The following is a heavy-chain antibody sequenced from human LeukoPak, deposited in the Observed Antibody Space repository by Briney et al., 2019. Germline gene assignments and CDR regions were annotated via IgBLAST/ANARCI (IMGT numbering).Heavy chain of an antibody. CDR3: AKDWAPVNTWIHRFDY. CDR2: ISGSGGST. D-gene: IGHD5-18*01. J-gene: IGHJ4*02. CDR1: GFTFSSYA. V-gene: IGHV3-23*01. Sequence: QPGGSLRLSCAASGFTFSSYAMSWARQAPGKGLEWVSAISGSGGSTYYADSVKGRFTISRDNSKNTLYLQMNSLRAEDTAVYYCAKDWAPVNTWIHRFDYWGQGTLVTVSS.